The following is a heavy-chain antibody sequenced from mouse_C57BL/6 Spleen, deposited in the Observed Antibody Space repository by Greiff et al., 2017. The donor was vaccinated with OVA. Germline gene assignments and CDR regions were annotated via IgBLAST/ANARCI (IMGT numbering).Heavy chain of an antibody. CDR2: IDPSDSYT. Sequence: QVQLQQPGAELVMPGASVKLSCKASGYTFTSYWMHWVKQRPGQGLEWIGEIDPSDSYTNYTQKFKGKSTLTVDKSSSTAYMQLSSLTSEDSAVYYGARGSTMGTTRTAGMDYWGQGTLVTVSA. CDR1: GYTFTSYW. CDR3: ARGSTMGTTRTAGMDY. J-gene: IGHJ3*01. D-gene: IGHD2-2*01. V-gene: IGHV1-69*01.